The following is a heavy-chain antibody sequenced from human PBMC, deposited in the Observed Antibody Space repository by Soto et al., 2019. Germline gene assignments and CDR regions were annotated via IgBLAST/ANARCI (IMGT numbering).Heavy chain of an antibody. V-gene: IGHV4-59*01. J-gene: IGHJ5*02. CDR3: ARARGLSLSGWFDP. D-gene: IGHD3-10*01. CDR2: IYYSGST. CDR1: GGSISSYC. Sequence: PSETLSLTCTVSGGSISSYCWSWIRQPPGKGLEWIGYIYYSGSTNYNPSLKSRVTISVDTSKNQFSLKLSSVTAADAAVYYCARARGLSLSGWFDPWGQGTLVTVSS.